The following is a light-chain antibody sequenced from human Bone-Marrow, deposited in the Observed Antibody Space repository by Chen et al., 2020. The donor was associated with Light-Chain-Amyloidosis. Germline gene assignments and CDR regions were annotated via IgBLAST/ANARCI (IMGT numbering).Light chain of an antibody. CDR3: GTWDSSLSAWV. CDR1: SSNIGNNY. Sequence: QSVLPQPPSVSAAPGQKVTISRAGSSSNIGNNYVSWYQQLPGTAPKLLIYDNNKRPSGIPDRFSGSKSGTSATLGITGLQTGDEADYYCGTWDSSLSAWVFGGGTKLTVL. CDR2: DNN. V-gene: IGLV1-51*01. J-gene: IGLJ3*02.